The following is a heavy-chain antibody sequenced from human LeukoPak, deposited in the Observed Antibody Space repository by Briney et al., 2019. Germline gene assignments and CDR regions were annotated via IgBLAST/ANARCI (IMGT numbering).Heavy chain of an antibody. CDR3: ASASWASSSWYWWFDP. J-gene: IGHJ5*02. Sequence: PSETLSLTCTVSGGSISSYYWSWIRQPPGKGLEWIGYIYYSGSTNYNPSLKSRVTISVDTSKNQFSLKLNSVTAADTAVYYCASASWASSSWYWWFDPWGQGPLVTVSS. D-gene: IGHD6-13*01. CDR2: IYYSGST. V-gene: IGHV4-59*01. CDR1: GGSISSYY.